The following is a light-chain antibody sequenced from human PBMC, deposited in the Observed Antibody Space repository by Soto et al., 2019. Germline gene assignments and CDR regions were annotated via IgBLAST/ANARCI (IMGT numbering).Light chain of an antibody. J-gene: IGKJ5*01. CDR2: AAS. V-gene: IGKV1-9*01. CDR1: QGISSY. CDR3: QQANSFPIT. Sequence: DIQLTQSPSFLSASVGDRVTITCRASQGISSYLAWYQQKPGKAPKLLIYAASSLQSGVPSRISGSGSWTDFTLTISSLQPEDFATYYCQQANSFPITFGQGTRLEI.